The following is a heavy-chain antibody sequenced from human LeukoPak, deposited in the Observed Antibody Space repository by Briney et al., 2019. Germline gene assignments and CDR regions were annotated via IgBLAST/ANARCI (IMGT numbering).Heavy chain of an antibody. CDR1: GFTFSNAW. Sequence: GGSLRLSCAASGFTFSNAWMSWVRQAPGKGLEWVGRIKSKTDGGTTDYAAPVKGRFTISRDDSKNTLYLQMNSLKTEDTAVYYCTTGLVPADNYYYYYMDVWGKGTTVTVSS. CDR2: IKSKTDGGTT. CDR3: TTGLVPADNYYYYYMDV. V-gene: IGHV3-15*01. J-gene: IGHJ6*03. D-gene: IGHD2-2*01.